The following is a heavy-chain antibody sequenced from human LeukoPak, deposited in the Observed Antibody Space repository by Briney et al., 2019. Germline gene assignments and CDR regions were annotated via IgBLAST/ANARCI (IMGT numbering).Heavy chain of an antibody. Sequence: SETLSLTCTVSGGSISNGDFYWTWIRQPPGKGLEWIGYLHYSGYTYHNPSLKSRITTSIDTSKNQFSLKLSSVTAADTAVYYCARDFLYDSSGYDAFGIWGPGTMVTVSS. CDR1: GGSISNGDFY. V-gene: IGHV4-30-4*01. J-gene: IGHJ3*02. D-gene: IGHD3-22*01. CDR2: LHYSGYT. CDR3: ARDFLYDSSGYDAFGI.